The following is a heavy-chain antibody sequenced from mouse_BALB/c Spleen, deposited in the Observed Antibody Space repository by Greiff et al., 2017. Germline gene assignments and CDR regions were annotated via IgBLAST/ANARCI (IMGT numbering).Heavy chain of an antibody. V-gene: IGHV5-9-4*01. Sequence: EVQGVESGGGLVKPGGSLKLSCAASGFTFSSYAMSWVRQSPEKRLEWVAEISSGGSYTYYPDTVTGRFTISRDNAKNTLYLEMSSLRSEDTAMYYCARDYYGSSSYYYAMDYWGQGTSVTVSS. J-gene: IGHJ4*01. CDR1: GFTFSSYA. D-gene: IGHD1-1*01. CDR3: ARDYYGSSSYYYAMDY. CDR2: ISSGGSYT.